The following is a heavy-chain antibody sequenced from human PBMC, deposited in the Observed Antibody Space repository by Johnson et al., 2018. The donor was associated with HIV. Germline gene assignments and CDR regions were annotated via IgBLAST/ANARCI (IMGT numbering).Heavy chain of an antibody. Sequence: VQLVESGGGLVQPGGSLRLSCAASGFSIRGHWMSWLRQAPGKGLEWVANIKQDGSETNYVDSVKGRFPISSDNPKNSLYLQMNSLRVEDTAVYYGARQRGCDIWGQGTMVTVSS. V-gene: IGHV3-7*01. J-gene: IGHJ3*02. CDR2: IKQDGSET. CDR1: GFSIRGHW. CDR3: ARQRGCDI.